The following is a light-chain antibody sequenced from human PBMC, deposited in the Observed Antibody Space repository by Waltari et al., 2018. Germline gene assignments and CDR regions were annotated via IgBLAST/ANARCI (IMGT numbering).Light chain of an antibody. CDR2: WAS. CDR3: QQYYGTPPT. V-gene: IGKV4-1*01. J-gene: IGKJ1*01. Sequence: DIVMTQSPDSLAVSLGERAPNNCKSSQHVLYSSNNKNYLAWYQQKTGQPPKLLIYWASTRESGVPDRFSGSGSGTDFTLTISSLQAEDVAVYYCQQYYGTPPTFGQGTKVEIK. CDR1: QHVLYSSNNKNY.